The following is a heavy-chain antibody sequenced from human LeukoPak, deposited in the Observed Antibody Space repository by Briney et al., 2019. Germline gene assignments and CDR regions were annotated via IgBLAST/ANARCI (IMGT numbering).Heavy chain of an antibody. D-gene: IGHD4-11*01. CDR3: ARSNAGFYDYSNYDQNWFDP. Sequence: GESLRLSCAASGFTFANYNFNWVRQAPGKGLEWVSYISSTSSTIYYADSMKGRFTISRDNAKSSLYLQMNSLRAEDTAVYYCARSNAGFYDYSNYDQNWFDPWGQGTLVTVSS. CDR2: ISSTSSTI. V-gene: IGHV3-48*01. J-gene: IGHJ5*02. CDR1: GFTFANYN.